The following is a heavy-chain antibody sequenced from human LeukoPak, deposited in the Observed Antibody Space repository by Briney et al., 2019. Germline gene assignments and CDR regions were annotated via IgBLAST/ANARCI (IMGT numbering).Heavy chain of an antibody. Sequence: GGSLRLSCAASGFTFSSYAMSWVRQAPGKGLEWVSAISGSGGSTYYADSVKGRFTISRDNSKNTLYLQMNSLRAEDTAVYYCAKGYDSSGYYNKRPDYWGQGTLVTVSS. CDR2: ISGSGGST. CDR1: GFTFSSYA. V-gene: IGHV3-23*01. J-gene: IGHJ4*02. CDR3: AKGYDSSGYYNKRPDY. D-gene: IGHD3-22*01.